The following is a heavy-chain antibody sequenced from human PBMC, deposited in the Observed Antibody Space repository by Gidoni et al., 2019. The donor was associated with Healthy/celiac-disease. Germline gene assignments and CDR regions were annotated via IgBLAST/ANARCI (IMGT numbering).Heavy chain of an antibody. CDR3: ARVSPLYYYDSSGYPPHWFDP. CDR1: GFTFSDSY. CDR2: ISRSSSYT. V-gene: IGHV3-11*05. J-gene: IGHJ5*02. D-gene: IGHD3-22*01. Sequence: QVQLVESGGGLVKPGGSLRLYCAASGFTFSDSYMRWIRQAPGQGLGWVSDISRSSSYTNYSDSVKGRFTISRDNAKNSLYLQMNSLRAEDTAVYYCARVSPLYYYDSSGYPPHWFDPWGQGTLVTVSS.